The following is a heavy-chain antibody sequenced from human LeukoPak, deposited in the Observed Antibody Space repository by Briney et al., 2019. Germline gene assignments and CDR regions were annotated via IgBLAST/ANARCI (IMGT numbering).Heavy chain of an antibody. CDR1: GFTFSSYS. CDR2: ISSSSYI. Sequence: GGSLRLSCAASGFTFSSYSMNWVRQAPGKGLEWVSSISSSSYIYYADSVKGRFTISRDNAKNSLYLQMNSLRAEDTAVYYCARDLSTSIVGATGKQHWGQGTLVTVSS. CDR3: ARDLSTSIVGATGKQH. V-gene: IGHV3-21*01. D-gene: IGHD1-26*01. J-gene: IGHJ1*01.